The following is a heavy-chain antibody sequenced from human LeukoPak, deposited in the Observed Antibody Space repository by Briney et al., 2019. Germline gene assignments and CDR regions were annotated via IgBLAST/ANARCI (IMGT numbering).Heavy chain of an antibody. CDR3: AKDYCGGDCYSGWYFDL. Sequence: GRSLRLSCAASGFTFDDYAMHWVRQAPGKGLEWVSGISYNSDTIAYADSVKGRFTISRDNAKNLLYLQMNSLRAEDTALYYCAKDYCGGDCYSGWYFDLWGRGTLVTVS. D-gene: IGHD2-21*02. J-gene: IGHJ2*01. CDR2: ISYNSDTI. CDR1: GFTFDDYA. V-gene: IGHV3-9*01.